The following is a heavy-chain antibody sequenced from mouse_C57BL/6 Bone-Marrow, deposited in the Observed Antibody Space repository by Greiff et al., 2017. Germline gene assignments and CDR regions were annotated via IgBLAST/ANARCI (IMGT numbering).Heavy chain of an antibody. D-gene: IGHD3-2*02. CDR1: GFTFSSYG. CDR2: ISSGGSHT. Sequence: EVKLVESGGDLVKPGGSLKLSCAASGFTFSSYGMSWVRQTPDKRLEWVATISSGGSHTYYPDSVKGRFTISRDNAKNTLYLQMSSLKSEDTAMYYCARPPDSSGYVGFAYWGQGTLVTVSA. V-gene: IGHV5-6*01. CDR3: ARPPDSSGYVGFAY. J-gene: IGHJ3*01.